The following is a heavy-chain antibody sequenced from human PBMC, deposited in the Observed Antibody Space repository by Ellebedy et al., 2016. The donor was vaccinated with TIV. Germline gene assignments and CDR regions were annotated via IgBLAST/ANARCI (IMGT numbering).Heavy chain of an antibody. Sequence: SETLSLXXSVSGCSGIGSGLYCTWLRQGPGKGLEWIGSLYYSGSTWYNPSLKSRVTISVDTSKNHFSLRLRSVTAADTAVYYCATSAAIDAFHVWGQGKMVTVSS. CDR2: LYYSGST. D-gene: IGHD6-25*01. J-gene: IGHJ3*01. CDR1: GCSGIGSGLY. V-gene: IGHV4-39*02. CDR3: ATSAAIDAFHV.